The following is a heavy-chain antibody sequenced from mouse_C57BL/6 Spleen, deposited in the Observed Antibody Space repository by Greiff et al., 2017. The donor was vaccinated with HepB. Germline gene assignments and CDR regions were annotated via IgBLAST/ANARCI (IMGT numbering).Heavy chain of an antibody. V-gene: IGHV1S81*02. Sequence: QVQLQQPGAELVNPGASVNLSCKASGYTLTSYWMHWVKQRPGQGLEWIGEINPSNGRTNYNEKFKSKATLTVDKSSSTAYMQLSSPTSEDSAVYSCARLLINLDYWGQGTTLTVSS. CDR2: INPSNGRT. CDR3: ARLLINLDY. CDR1: GYTLTSYW. J-gene: IGHJ2*01. D-gene: IGHD2-1*01.